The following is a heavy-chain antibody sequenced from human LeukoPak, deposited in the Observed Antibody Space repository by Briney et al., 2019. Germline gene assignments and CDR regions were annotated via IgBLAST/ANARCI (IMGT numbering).Heavy chain of an antibody. CDR2: ISTYNGNT. Sequence: ASVKVSCKASGYTFTSYGINWVRQAPGQGLEWMGWISTYNGNTNYAQKLQGRVAMTTDTSTTTAYMELRSLRSDDTAVYYCARGSSYGFSMGYWGQGALVTVSS. CDR3: ARGSSYGFSMGY. D-gene: IGHD5-18*01. V-gene: IGHV1-18*01. J-gene: IGHJ4*02. CDR1: GYTFTSYG.